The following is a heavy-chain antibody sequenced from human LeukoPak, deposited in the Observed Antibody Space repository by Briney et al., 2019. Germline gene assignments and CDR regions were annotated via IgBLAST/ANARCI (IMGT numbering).Heavy chain of an antibody. Sequence: PGGSLRLSCAASGFTFDDYAMHWVRQAPGKGLEWVSSISWNSVAIGYADSVRGRFTISRDNAKNSLYLQMNSLRAEDTAIYYCARDHDWAFDLWGQGTLVTVSS. CDR2: ISWNSVAI. J-gene: IGHJ4*02. V-gene: IGHV3-9*01. D-gene: IGHD3-9*01. CDR3: ARDHDWAFDL. CDR1: GFTFDDYA.